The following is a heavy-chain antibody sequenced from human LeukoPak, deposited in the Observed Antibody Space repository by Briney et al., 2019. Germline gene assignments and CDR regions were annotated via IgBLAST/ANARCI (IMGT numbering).Heavy chain of an antibody. Sequence: ASVKVSCKASGYTFTSYGISWVRQAPGQGLEWMGWISAYNGNTNYAQKLQGRVTMTTDTSTSTAYMELRSLRSDDTAVYCCARSATMTTVTTMGYWGQGTLVTVSS. D-gene: IGHD4-17*01. CDR2: ISAYNGNT. V-gene: IGHV1-18*01. J-gene: IGHJ4*02. CDR3: ARSATMTTVTTMGY. CDR1: GYTFTSYG.